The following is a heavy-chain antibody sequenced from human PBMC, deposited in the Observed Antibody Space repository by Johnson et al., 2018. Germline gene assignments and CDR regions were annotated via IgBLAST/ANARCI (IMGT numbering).Heavy chain of an antibody. J-gene: IGHJ1*01. V-gene: IGHV3-30*03. Sequence: QVQLQESGGGVVQXGTSLRLSCAASGFIFSSYDMHWVRQVPGKGLEWVSGISYDGRKRYYADSMKGRLTISRDNSKNTVYRQMDSLRGEDTAMYYCARTGYTSTWYAEYFHHWGQGTLVTVSS. CDR2: ISYDGRKR. D-gene: IGHD6-13*01. CDR3: ARTGYTSTWYAEYFHH. CDR1: GFIFSSYD.